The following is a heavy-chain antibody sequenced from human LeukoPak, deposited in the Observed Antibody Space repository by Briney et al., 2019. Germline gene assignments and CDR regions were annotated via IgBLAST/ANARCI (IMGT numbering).Heavy chain of an antibody. D-gene: IGHD2-8*02. CDR1: GGSISSSNYY. CDR3: ARDPAFFDTAGSSYYFDY. Sequence: SETLSLTCTVSGGSISSSNYYWGWIRQPPGKGLEWIGSIYYSGNTYYSPSLMSRVTISVDTSKNQFSLNLSSVTAADTAVYYCARDPAFFDTAGSSYYFDYWCQGALVTVSS. V-gene: IGHV4-39*07. CDR2: IYYSGNT. J-gene: IGHJ4*02.